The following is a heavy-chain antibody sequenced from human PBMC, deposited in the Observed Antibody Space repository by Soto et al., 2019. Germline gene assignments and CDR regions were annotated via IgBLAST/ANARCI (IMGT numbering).Heavy chain of an antibody. CDR2: ISGSGHAT. CDR3: SKGLYFDSSGGCANY. Sequence: EVKLLESGGGSVPPGASARLSCITSGFIFDSYAMSWVRQSPGRGLEWVAAISGSGHATYYTQSVRGRFTISRDKSKKTVFLQMTYLRDEDTASYYCSKGLYFDSSGGCANYWGLGTLVTVSS. J-gene: IGHJ4*02. V-gene: IGHV3-23*01. D-gene: IGHD3-22*01. CDR1: GFIFDSYA.